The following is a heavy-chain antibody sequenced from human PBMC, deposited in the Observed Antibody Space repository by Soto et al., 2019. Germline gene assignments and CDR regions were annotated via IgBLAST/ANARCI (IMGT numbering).Heavy chain of an antibody. V-gene: IGHV5-51*01. CDR3: ARPRGYSGYDPSLAFDI. D-gene: IGHD5-12*01. Sequence: PGESLKISCQGSGYSFTSYWIGWVRQMPGKGLEWMGIIYPGDSDTRYSPSFQGQVTISADKSISTAYLQWSSLKASDTAMYYCARPRGYSGYDPSLAFDIWGQGTMVTVSS. CDR1: GYSFTSYW. J-gene: IGHJ3*02. CDR2: IYPGDSDT.